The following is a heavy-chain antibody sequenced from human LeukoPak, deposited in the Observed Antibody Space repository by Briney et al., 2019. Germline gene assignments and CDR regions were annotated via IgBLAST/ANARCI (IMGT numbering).Heavy chain of an antibody. CDR3: ARVPYSSSWYGVTYYYYGMDV. V-gene: IGHV4-59*01. D-gene: IGHD6-13*01. J-gene: IGHJ6*04. CDR2: IYYSGST. Sequence: PETLSLTCTVSGGSISSYYWSWIRQPPGKGLEWIGYIYYSGSTNYNPSLKSRVTISVDTSKNQFSLKLSSVTAADTAVYYCARVPYSSSWYGVTYYYYGMDVWGKGTTVTVSS. CDR1: GGSISSYY.